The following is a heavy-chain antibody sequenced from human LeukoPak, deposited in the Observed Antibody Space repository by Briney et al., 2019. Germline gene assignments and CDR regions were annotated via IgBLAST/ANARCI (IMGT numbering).Heavy chain of an antibody. CDR1: GGSFSGYY. Sequence: PSETLSLTCAVYGGSFSGYYWSWIRQPPGKGLEWIGEINHSGSTNYNPSLKSRVTISVDTSKNQFSLKLSSVTAADTAVYYCARDSKRYYGMDVWGQGTTVTVSS. CDR3: ARDSKRYYGMDV. CDR2: INHSGST. D-gene: IGHD6-25*01. V-gene: IGHV4-34*01. J-gene: IGHJ6*02.